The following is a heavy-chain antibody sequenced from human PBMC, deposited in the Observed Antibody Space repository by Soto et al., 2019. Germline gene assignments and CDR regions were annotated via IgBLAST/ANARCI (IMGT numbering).Heavy chain of an antibody. CDR3: TKSSGGSSSVGMDY. D-gene: IGHD6-6*01. Sequence: QVQLVESGGGVVQPGRSLRLSCAVSGFIFKNYALNWVRQAPGKGLEWVASITRDGYNKYYADSVKGQFTISRDNSKNALSLQMTALRVEDSSVYYCTKSSGGSSSVGMDYWGPGTLVTVSS. J-gene: IGHJ4*02. V-gene: IGHV3-30*04. CDR1: GFIFKNYA. CDR2: ITRDGYNK.